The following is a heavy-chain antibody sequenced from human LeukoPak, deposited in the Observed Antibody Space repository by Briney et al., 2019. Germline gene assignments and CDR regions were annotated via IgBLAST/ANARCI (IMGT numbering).Heavy chain of an antibody. CDR2: INHSGST. V-gene: IGHV4-34*01. D-gene: IGHD3-10*01. J-gene: IGHJ6*03. CDR3: ASPLGRGAMDV. Sequence: SETLSLTCAAYGGSFSGCYWSWIRQPPGKGLEWIGEINHSGSTNYNPSLKSRVTISVDTSKNQFSLKLSSVTAADTAVYYCASPLGRGAMDVWGKGTTVTVSS. CDR1: GGSFSGCY.